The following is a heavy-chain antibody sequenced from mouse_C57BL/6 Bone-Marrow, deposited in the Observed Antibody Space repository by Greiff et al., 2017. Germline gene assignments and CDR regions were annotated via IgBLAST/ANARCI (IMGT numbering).Heavy chain of an antibody. Sequence: QVQLKESGAELVKPGASVKLSCKASGYTFTSYWMHWVKQRPGPGLEWIGMIHPNSGSTNYNEKFKSKATLTVAKSSSTAYMQLSSLTSEDSAVYYCARWGDYWGQGTSVTVSS. J-gene: IGHJ4*01. CDR1: GYTFTSYW. CDR2: IHPNSGST. CDR3: ARWGDY. V-gene: IGHV1-64*01.